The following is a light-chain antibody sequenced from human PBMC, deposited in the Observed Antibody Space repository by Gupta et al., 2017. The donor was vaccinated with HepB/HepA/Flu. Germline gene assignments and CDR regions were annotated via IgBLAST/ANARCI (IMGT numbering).Light chain of an antibody. CDR3: QQRSNWPLT. CDR1: QSVSSY. CDR2: GAS. V-gene: IGKV3-11*01. Sequence: EIVLTHSPATLSVSPGERATLSCRASQSVSSYLAWYQQKPGQAPRLLIYGASTRATGIPARFSGSGSGTEFTLTISSLEPEDFAVYYCQQRSNWPLTFGGGTKVEIK. J-gene: IGKJ4*01.